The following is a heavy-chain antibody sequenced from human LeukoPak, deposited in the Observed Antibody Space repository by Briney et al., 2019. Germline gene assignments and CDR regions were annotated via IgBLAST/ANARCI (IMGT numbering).Heavy chain of an antibody. CDR2: IKSKTDGGTT. CDR1: GFTFSNAW. D-gene: IGHD2-2*01. J-gene: IGHJ5*02. V-gene: IGHV3-15*01. CDR3: ARDYCSSTSCYPPQFDP. Sequence: KPGGSLRLSCAASGFTFSNAWMSWVRQAPGKGLEWVGRIKSKTDGGTTDYAAPVKGRFTISRDDSKNTLYLQMNSLKTEDTAVYYCARDYCSSTSCYPPQFDPWGQGTLVTVSS.